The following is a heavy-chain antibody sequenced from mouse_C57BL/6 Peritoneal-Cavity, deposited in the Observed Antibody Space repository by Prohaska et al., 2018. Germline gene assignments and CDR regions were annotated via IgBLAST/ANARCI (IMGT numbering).Heavy chain of an antibody. CDR2: IDPETGGT. CDR1: GYTFTDYE. Sequence: QVQLQQSGAELVRPGAPVTLSCKASGYTFTDYEMHWVKQTPVHGLVWIGAIDPETGGTAYNQKFKVKAILTADKSSCTAYMELRSLTSEDSAVYYCTRGGDGSSYGYIDVWGTGTTVTVSS. D-gene: IGHD1-1*01. V-gene: IGHV1-15*01. CDR3: TRGGDGSSYGYIDV. J-gene: IGHJ1*03.